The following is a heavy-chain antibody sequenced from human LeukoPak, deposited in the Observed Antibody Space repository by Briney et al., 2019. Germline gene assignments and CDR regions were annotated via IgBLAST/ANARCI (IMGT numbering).Heavy chain of an antibody. J-gene: IGHJ3*02. CDR2: IYSGGST. V-gene: IGHV3-53*01. Sequence: PGGSLRLSCAASGFTVSSNYMSWVRQAPGKGLEWVSVIYSGGSTYYADSVKGRFTISRDNSKNTLYLQMNSLRAEDTAVYYCARVTDPYSHHSEGAFDIWGQGTMVTVSS. D-gene: IGHD5-18*01. CDR3: ARVTDPYSHHSEGAFDI. CDR1: GFTVSSNY.